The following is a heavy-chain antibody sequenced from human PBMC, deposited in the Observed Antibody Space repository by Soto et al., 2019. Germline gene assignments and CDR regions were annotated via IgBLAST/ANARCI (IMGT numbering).Heavy chain of an antibody. CDR3: RRDMQEESYGDYWSYYYGMDV. V-gene: IGHV3-33*01. Sequence: QVQLVESGGGVVQPGRPLRLSCAASGFIFSSYGMHWVRQAPGKGLEWVAVIWYDGSKKYYADFVKGRFTTSRDNSKKTQYQQMNSLRAEDTAVYYCRRDMQEESYGDYWSYYYGMDVWGQGTTVTVSS. J-gene: IGHJ6*02. CDR2: IWYDGSKK. D-gene: IGHD4-17*01. CDR1: GFIFSSYG.